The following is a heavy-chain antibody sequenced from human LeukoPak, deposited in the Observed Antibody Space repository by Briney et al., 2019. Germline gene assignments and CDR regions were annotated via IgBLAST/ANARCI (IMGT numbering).Heavy chain of an antibody. Sequence: GASVKVSCKASGYTFTNYGISWVRQAPGQGLEWMGWISAYNGNTNYAQNFQDRFTMTTDTSTTTAYMELRSLRSDDTAMYYCARELVSMVRGVFDYWGQGTLVTVSS. J-gene: IGHJ4*02. V-gene: IGHV1-18*01. CDR1: GYTFTNYG. CDR2: ISAYNGNT. D-gene: IGHD3-10*01. CDR3: ARELVSMVRGVFDY.